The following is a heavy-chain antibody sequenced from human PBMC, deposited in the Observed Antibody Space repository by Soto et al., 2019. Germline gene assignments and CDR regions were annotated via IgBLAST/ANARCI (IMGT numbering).Heavy chain of an antibody. Sequence: QVQLVQSGAEVKKPGASVKVSCKASGYTFTGYYMHWVRQAPGQGLEWVGWINPNSGGTNYAQKFQGWVTMTRDTSISTAYMELSRLRSDDTAVYYCARDRGSGMITFGGVIEAPGAFDIWGQGTMVTVSS. D-gene: IGHD3-16*01. CDR3: ARDRGSGMITFGGVIEAPGAFDI. J-gene: IGHJ3*02. V-gene: IGHV1-2*04. CDR1: GYTFTGYY. CDR2: INPNSGGT.